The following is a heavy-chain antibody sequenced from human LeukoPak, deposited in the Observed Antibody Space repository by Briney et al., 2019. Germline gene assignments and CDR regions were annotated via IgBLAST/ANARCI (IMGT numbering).Heavy chain of an antibody. Sequence: ASVKVSCKASGYTFTSYGISWVRQAPGQGLEWMGWISAYNGNTNYAQKLQGRVTMTTDTSTSTAYMELRSLRSDDTAVYYCAVTMVRGVITNWFDPWGQGTLVTVSS. CDR1: GYTFTSYG. J-gene: IGHJ5*02. D-gene: IGHD3-10*01. CDR2: ISAYNGNT. V-gene: IGHV1-18*01. CDR3: AVTMVRGVITNWFDP.